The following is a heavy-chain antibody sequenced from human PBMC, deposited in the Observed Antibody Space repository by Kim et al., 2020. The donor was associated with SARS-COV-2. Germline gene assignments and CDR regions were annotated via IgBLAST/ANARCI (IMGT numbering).Heavy chain of an antibody. CDR1: GGSISSSSFF. CDR2: MTYSGFA. D-gene: IGHD2-21*01. Sequence: SETLSLTCTVSGGSISSSSFFWGWIRQPPGEGLECMVIMTYSGFALYNPSLKSRVTMSLDTSKNQFSLNLSSLTAADTALYYCARTGVVPSGHFDFWGQGTLVTVYS. J-gene: IGHJ4*02. CDR3: ARTGVVPSGHFDF. V-gene: IGHV4-39*01.